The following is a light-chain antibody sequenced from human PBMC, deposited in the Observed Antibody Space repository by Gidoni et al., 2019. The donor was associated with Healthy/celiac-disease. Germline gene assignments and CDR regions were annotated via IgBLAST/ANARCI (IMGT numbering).Light chain of an antibody. V-gene: IGLV2-14*01. Sequence: QSALPQPASVSGSPGQSITISCTGTRSDVGGYNYFSWYQQHPGKAPKLMIYDVSTRPSGVSNRFSGSKSGNTASLTISGLQAEDEADYYCSSYTSSSTLVFGGGTKLTVL. CDR1: RSDVGGYNY. CDR2: DVS. J-gene: IGLJ3*02. CDR3: SSYTSSSTLV.